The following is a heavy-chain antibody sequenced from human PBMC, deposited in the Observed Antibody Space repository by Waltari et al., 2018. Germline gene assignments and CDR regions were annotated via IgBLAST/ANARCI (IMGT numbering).Heavy chain of an antibody. Sequence: QVQLVQSGAEVKKPGSSVKVSCKASGGTFSSDAISWVRQAPGQGLEWMGGYIPYFGTANYAQKFQGRVTITADKSTSTAYMELSSLRSEDTAVYYCARGGSRCYVHYYYMDVWGKGTTVTVSS. CDR1: GGTFSSDA. CDR3: ARGGSRCYVHYYYMDV. V-gene: IGHV1-69*14. J-gene: IGHJ6*03. D-gene: IGHD2-15*01. CDR2: YIPYFGTA.